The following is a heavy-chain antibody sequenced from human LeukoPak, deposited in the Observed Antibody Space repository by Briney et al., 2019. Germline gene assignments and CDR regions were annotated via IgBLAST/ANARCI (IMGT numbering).Heavy chain of an antibody. V-gene: IGHV5-51*03. Sequence: KPGESLKISCKGSGYSFTSYWIGWVRQMAGKGLEWMGIIYPGDSDTRYSPSFQGQVTISADKSISTAYLQWSSLKASDTAMYYCARRAYCGGDCYYFDYWGQGTLVTVSS. CDR2: IYPGDSDT. D-gene: IGHD2-21*02. CDR1: GYSFTSYW. J-gene: IGHJ4*02. CDR3: ARRAYCGGDCYYFDY.